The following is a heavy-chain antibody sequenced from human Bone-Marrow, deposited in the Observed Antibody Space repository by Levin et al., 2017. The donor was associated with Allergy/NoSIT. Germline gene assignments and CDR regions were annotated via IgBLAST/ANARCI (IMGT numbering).Heavy chain of an antibody. D-gene: IGHD1-26*01. CDR3: PELSYTNKWHYFFDF. J-gene: IGHJ4*01. CDR2: ISYSGTT. Sequence: SETLSLTCSVTGAFVTSHYWSWNRQPPGKGLEWIGYISYSGTTNSNPSLRSRVTISSDTSRPQSSLKLNSVTAADPALYSCPELSYTNKWHYFFDFWGHGILVAVSS. V-gene: IGHV4-59*02. CDR1: GAFVTSHY.